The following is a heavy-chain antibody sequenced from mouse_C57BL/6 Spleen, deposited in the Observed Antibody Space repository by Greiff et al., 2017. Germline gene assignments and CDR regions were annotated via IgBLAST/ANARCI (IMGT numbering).Heavy chain of an antibody. CDR1: GYTFTSYW. CDR2: IDPSDSYT. D-gene: IGHD2-1*01. J-gene: IGHJ3*01. CDR3: ARTIYYGQIRGFAY. Sequence: VQLQQSGAELVMPGASVKLSCKASGYTFTSYWMHWVKQRPGQGLEWIGEIDPSDSYTNSNQKFKGKSTLTVDKSSSTAYMQLSSLTSEDSAVYYCARTIYYGQIRGFAYWGQGTLVTVSA. V-gene: IGHV1-69*01.